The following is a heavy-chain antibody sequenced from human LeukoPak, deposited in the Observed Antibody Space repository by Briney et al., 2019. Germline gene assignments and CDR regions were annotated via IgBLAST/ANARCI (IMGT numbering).Heavy chain of an antibody. CDR1: GFTFSSYS. CDR3: ARGRRVWSKPYYFDY. J-gene: IGHJ4*02. CDR2: INHSGST. V-gene: IGHV4-34*01. D-gene: IGHD3-16*01. Sequence: PGGSLRLSCAASGFTFSSYSMNWVRQPPGKGLEWIGEINHSGSTNYNPSLKSRVTISVDTSKNQFSLKLSSVTAADTAVYYCARGRRVWSKPYYFDYWGQGTLVTVSS.